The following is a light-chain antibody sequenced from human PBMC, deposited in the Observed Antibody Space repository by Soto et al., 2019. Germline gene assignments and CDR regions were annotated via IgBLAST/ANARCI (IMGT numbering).Light chain of an antibody. CDR1: QSVSNTY. Sequence: ETVLTQSPGTLSLSPGERATLSCRASQSVSNTYLAWYQQKPGQAPRLLIYGASNRATGIPDRFSGSGSGTDFTLSISRLEPEDFAVYYCQQYYSTPYTFGQGTKLEIK. CDR3: QQYYSTPYT. CDR2: GAS. J-gene: IGKJ2*01. V-gene: IGKV3-20*01.